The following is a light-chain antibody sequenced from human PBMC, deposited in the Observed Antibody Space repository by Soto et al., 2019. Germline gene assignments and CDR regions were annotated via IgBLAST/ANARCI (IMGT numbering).Light chain of an antibody. CDR3: QQYDTSPPRYT. Sequence: EIVLTQSPGTLSLSPGERATLSCRASQSVDSVYLTWYQQKPGQAPRLLIYGASTRYAGIPSRFSGSGSGTDFTLTISRLEPEDFAVYYCQQYDTSPPRYTFGQGTKVEIK. V-gene: IGKV3-20*01. CDR1: QSVDSVY. J-gene: IGKJ2*01. CDR2: GAS.